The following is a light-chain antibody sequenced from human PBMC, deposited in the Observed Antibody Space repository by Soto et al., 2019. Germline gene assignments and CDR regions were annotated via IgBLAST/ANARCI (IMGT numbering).Light chain of an antibody. CDR1: QSISNW. Sequence: DIQMTQSPSTLSASVGDRVTITCRASQSISNWLAWYQQKPGKAPKLLIYDAYSLESGVPSRFRGSASGTEFTLTISSLQPDDFATYYCQQYNSYSITFGQGTRLEIK. V-gene: IGKV1-5*01. CDR3: QQYNSYSIT. J-gene: IGKJ5*01. CDR2: DAY.